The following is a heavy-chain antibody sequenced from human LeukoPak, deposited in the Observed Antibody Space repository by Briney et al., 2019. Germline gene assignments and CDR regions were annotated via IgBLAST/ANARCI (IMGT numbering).Heavy chain of an antibody. Sequence: GGSLRLSCAASGFTFNSYSMHWVRQAPGKGLEWVAVISYDGSNKYYADSVKGRFTISRDNSKNTLYLQMNSLRAEDTAVYYCARDWGLLPFDPWGQGTLVTVSS. CDR3: ARDWGLLPFDP. CDR1: GFTFNSYS. J-gene: IGHJ5*02. CDR2: ISYDGSNK. V-gene: IGHV3-30-3*01. D-gene: IGHD2-15*01.